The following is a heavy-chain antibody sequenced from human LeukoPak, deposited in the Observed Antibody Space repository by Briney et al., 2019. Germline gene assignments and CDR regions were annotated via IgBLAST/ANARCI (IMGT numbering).Heavy chain of an antibody. V-gene: IGHV4-59*11. CDR2: IYYIGST. J-gene: IGHJ5*02. CDR3: VRWKYSSSPNWFDP. D-gene: IGHD6-6*01. CDR1: GGSLTSQY. Sequence: PETLSLTCTVSGGSLTSQYSSWIRHPPGKGLEWNGYIYYIGSTKCNHSLKGRVTMSVDTCKHQLSLKLSSVTAADTAVYYCVRWKYSSSPNWFDPWGQGTLVTVSS.